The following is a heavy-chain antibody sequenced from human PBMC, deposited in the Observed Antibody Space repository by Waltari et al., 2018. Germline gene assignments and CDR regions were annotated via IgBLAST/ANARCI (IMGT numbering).Heavy chain of an antibody. J-gene: IGHJ4*02. CDR1: GGSVSNFY. D-gene: IGHD5-18*01. CDR3: AAEPYSYGYFNY. CDR2: FHISGST. V-gene: IGHV4-4*07. Sequence: QVQLQESGPGVLKPSETLYLPCAVSGGSVSNFYWSWIRRPAGKGLEWIGRFHISGSTSYNPTLASRVTLSLDTSKNQFSLRLKSVTAADTATYYCAAEPYSYGYFNYWGQGTLVTVSA.